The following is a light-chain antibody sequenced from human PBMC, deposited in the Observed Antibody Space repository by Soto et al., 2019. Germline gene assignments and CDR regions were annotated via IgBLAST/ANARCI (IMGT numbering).Light chain of an antibody. Sequence: DIQMTQSPYTLSASVGDRVTITCRASHSISAWLAWYQQKPGKAPKLLIYKASTLDSGVPSRFSGSGSGTEFTLTISSLQPDDFATYYCHQYHSFFNYTFGQGTKLEIK. V-gene: IGKV1-5*03. CDR2: KAS. CDR1: HSISAW. J-gene: IGKJ2*01. CDR3: HQYHSFFNYT.